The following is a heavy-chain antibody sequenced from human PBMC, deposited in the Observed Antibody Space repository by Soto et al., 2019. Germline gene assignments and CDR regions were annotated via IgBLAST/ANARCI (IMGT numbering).Heavy chain of an antibody. CDR3: AKEYDFWSGYYRGGDY. CDR1: GFTFSSYA. V-gene: IGHV3-23*01. D-gene: IGHD3-3*01. J-gene: IGHJ4*02. CDR2: ISGSGGST. Sequence: GGSLRLSCAASGFTFSSYAMSWVRQAPGKGLEWVSAISGSGGSTYYADSVKGRFTISRDNSKNTLYLQMNSLRAEDTAVYYCAKEYDFWSGYYRGGDYWGQGTLVTVSS.